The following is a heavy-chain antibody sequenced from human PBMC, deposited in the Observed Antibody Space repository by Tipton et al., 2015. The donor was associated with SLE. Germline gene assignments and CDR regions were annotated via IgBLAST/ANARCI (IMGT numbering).Heavy chain of an antibody. V-gene: IGHV4-34*01. CDR3: ASRFTYYDFWSGYPSIVDYFDY. CDR1: GGSFSGYY. D-gene: IGHD3-3*01. CDR2: INHSGRT. J-gene: IGHJ4*02. Sequence: TLSLTCAVYGGSFSGYYWSWICPHPGTGLGGSGEINHSGRTNYNPSPKSRVTISVDTSQNQFSLKLSSVTAADTAMYYCASRFTYYDFWSGYPSIVDYFDYWGQGTLVTVSS.